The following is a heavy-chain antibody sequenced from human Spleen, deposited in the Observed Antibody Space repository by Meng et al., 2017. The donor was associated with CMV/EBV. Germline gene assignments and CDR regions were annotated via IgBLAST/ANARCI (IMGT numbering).Heavy chain of an antibody. D-gene: IGHD6-6*01. CDR3: ARGHSRSSNWFDP. V-gene: IGHV4-39*01. Sequence: GSLRLSCTVSGDSISRSTYYWGWIRQPPGKGLEWIGNIFYSGSTSYNPSLKSRVTISVDTSKSQLSLKLSSVTAADTAVYYCARGHSRSSNWFDPWGQGTLVTVS. CDR2: IFYSGST. J-gene: IGHJ5*02. CDR1: GDSISRSTYY.